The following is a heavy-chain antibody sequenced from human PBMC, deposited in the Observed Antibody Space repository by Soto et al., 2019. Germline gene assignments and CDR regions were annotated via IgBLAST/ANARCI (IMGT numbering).Heavy chain of an antibody. CDR3: ARDGPQEQWLYYYYGMDV. J-gene: IGHJ6*02. CDR1: GYTFTSYG. Sequence: QVQLVQSGAEVKKPGASVKVSCKASGYTFTSYGISWVRQAPGQGLEWMGWISAYNGNTNYAQKLQGRVTMTTDTSTSTVYMELRSLRSDDTAVYYCARDGPQEQWLYYYYGMDVWGQGTTVTVSS. CDR2: ISAYNGNT. V-gene: IGHV1-18*01. D-gene: IGHD6-19*01.